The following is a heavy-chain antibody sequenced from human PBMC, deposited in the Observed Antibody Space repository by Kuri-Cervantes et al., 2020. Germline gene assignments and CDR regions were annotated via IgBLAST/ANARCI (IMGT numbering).Heavy chain of an antibody. V-gene: IGHV3-48*02. CDR2: ISSSSSTI. D-gene: IGHD3-10*01. CDR3: ARGLPGDLWFGELLNAFDI. CDR1: GFTFSSYS. Sequence: GGSLRLSCAASGFTFSSYSMNWVRQAPGKGLEWVSYISSSSSTIYYADSVKGRFAISRDNAKNSLYLQMNSLRDEDTAVYYCARGLPGDLWFGELLNAFDIWGQGTMVTVSS. J-gene: IGHJ3*02.